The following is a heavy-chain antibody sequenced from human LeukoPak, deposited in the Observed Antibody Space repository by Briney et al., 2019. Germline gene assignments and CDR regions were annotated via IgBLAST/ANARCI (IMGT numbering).Heavy chain of an antibody. J-gene: IGHJ5*02. CDR3: ARDWSTMVRGFPACGESLWFDP. V-gene: IGHV3-21*01. Sequence: PGGSLRLSCAASGFTFSSYSMNWVRQAPGKGLEWVSSISSSSSYIYYADSVKGRFTISRDNAKNSLYLQMNSLRAEDTAVYYCARDWSTMVRGFPACGESLWFDPWGQGTLVTVSS. CDR1: GFTFSSYS. D-gene: IGHD3-10*01. CDR2: ISSSSSYI.